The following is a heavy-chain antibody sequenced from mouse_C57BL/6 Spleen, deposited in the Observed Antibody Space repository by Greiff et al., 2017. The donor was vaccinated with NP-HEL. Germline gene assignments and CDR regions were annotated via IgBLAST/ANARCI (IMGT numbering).Heavy chain of an antibody. V-gene: IGHV7-1*01. CDR1: GFTFSDFY. Sequence: EVKLVESGGGLVQSGRSLRLSCATSGFTFSDFYMEWVRQAPGKGLEWIAASRNKANDYTTEYSASVKGRFIVSRDTSQSILYLQMNALRAEDTAIYYCARVIYYYGSSGAMDYWGQGTSVTVSS. CDR2: SRNKANDYTT. J-gene: IGHJ4*01. CDR3: ARVIYYYGSSGAMDY. D-gene: IGHD1-1*01.